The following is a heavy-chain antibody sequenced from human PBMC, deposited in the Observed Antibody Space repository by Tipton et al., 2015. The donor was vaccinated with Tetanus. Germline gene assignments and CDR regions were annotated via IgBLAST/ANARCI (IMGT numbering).Heavy chain of an antibody. V-gene: IGHV4-34*01. Sequence: TLSLTCAVYGGSFSGYYWSWIRQPPGKGLEWIGEINHSGSTNYNPSLKSRVTISVDTSKNQFSLKLSSVTAADTAVYYCARGYGGGGPLDWGQGTLVTVSS. D-gene: IGHD2-15*01. CDR2: INHSGST. CDR3: ARGYGGGGPLD. J-gene: IGHJ4*02. CDR1: GGSFSGYY.